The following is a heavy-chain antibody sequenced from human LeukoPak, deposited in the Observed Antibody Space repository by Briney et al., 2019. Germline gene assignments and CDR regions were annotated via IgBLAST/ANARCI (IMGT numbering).Heavy chain of an antibody. V-gene: IGHV4-59*01. CDR2: IYYSGNT. CDR1: GGPLDSFY. D-gene: IGHD1-26*01. Sequence: SETLSLTCTVSGGPLDSFYWSWVRQPPGKGLEWIGYIYYSGNTNYNPSLKSRVTISIDTSKSQFSLKLRSVTAADTAVYYCATMVGADFDYWGQGNLVTVSS. CDR3: ATMVGADFDY. J-gene: IGHJ4*02.